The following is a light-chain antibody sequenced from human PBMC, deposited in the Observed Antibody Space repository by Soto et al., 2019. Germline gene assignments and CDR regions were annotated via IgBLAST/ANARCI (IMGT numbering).Light chain of an antibody. V-gene: IGKV3-20*01. CDR1: QSVSSSY. J-gene: IGKJ1*01. CDR3: QQYANSPRT. CDR2: DAS. Sequence: EKGLTHSPGTLSLSPGERATISCRASQSVSSSYLAWYQQKPGQAPSLLIYDASSRATGIPDRFSGSGSGTDFTLTISRLEPEDFAVYYCQQYANSPRTFGQGTKVDI.